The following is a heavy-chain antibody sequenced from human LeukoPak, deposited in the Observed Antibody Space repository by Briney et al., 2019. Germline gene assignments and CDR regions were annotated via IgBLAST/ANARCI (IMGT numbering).Heavy chain of an antibody. CDR2: TYYRSTWYN. D-gene: IGHD2-2*01. CDR1: GDSVSSNSVT. Sequence: SQTLSLTRAISGDSVSSNSVTWNWIRQSPSRGLEWLGRTYYRSTWYNDYAVSVRGRITVNPDTSKNQFSLHQNSVTPEDTAVYYCARRLTQYDCFDPWGQGILVTVSS. J-gene: IGHJ5*02. CDR3: ARRLTQYDCFDP. V-gene: IGHV6-1*01.